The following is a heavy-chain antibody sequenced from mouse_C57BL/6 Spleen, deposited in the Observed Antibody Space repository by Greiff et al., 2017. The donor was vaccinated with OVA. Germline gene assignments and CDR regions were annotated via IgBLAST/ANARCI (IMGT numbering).Heavy chain of an antibody. D-gene: IGHD2-4*01. Sequence: VQLQQPGAELVKPGASVKLSCKASGYTFTSYWMHWVKQRPGQGLEWIGMIHPNSGSTNYNEKFKSKATLTVDKSSSTAYMQLSSLTSEDSAVYYCAIAGGNYDGVAWFAYWGQGTLVTVSA. V-gene: IGHV1-64*01. CDR1: GYTFTSYW. J-gene: IGHJ3*01. CDR2: IHPNSGST. CDR3: AIAGGNYDGVAWFAY.